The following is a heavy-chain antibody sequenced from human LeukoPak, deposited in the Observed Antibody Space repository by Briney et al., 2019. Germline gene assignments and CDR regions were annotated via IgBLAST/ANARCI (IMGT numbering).Heavy chain of an antibody. D-gene: IGHD3-3*01. Sequence: GGSLRLSCAASGFTFSNAWMSWVRQAPGKGLEWVGRIKSKTDGGTTDYAAPVKGRFTISRDDSKTTLFLQMNSLKTEDTGVYYCSTGGDIIQVDQQVPFDYWGQGVMVTVSS. CDR2: IKSKTDGGTT. V-gene: IGHV3-15*01. J-gene: IGHJ4*02. CDR3: STGGDIIQVDQQVPFDY. CDR1: GFTFSNAW.